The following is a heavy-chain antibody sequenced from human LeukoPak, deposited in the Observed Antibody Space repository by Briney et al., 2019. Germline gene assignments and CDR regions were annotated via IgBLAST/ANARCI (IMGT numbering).Heavy chain of an antibody. CDR2: ITASSNYI. V-gene: IGHV3-21*01. Sequence: PGGSLRLSCAASGFTFSSYSLNWVRQAPGKGLEWVSSITASSNYIYYADSVKGRFTISRDNAKNSLYLRINSLRSDDTAVYYCARESGSWYYCSSISSLFLYSWGQGTLFTVSS. CDR3: ARESGSWYYCSSISSLFLYS. J-gene: IGHJ4*02. CDR1: GFTFSSYS. D-gene: IGHD2-2*01.